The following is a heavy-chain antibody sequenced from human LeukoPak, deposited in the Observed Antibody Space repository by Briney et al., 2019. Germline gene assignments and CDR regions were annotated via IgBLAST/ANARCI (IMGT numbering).Heavy chain of an antibody. Sequence: PGGSLTLSCAASGFSFRSSWMHWVRQAPGKGPVWLSRISSDGTNIRYADSVRGRFTVSRDNAKNTLYLQMNSLRVEDSAVYYCARDWGGSGPTSHDYWGQGTLVTVSS. J-gene: IGHJ4*02. V-gene: IGHV3-74*01. CDR1: GFSFRSSW. D-gene: IGHD3-16*01. CDR3: ARDWGGSGPTSHDY. CDR2: ISSDGTNI.